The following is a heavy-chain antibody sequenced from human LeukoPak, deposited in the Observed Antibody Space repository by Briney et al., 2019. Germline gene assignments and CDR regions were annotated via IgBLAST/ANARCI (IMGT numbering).Heavy chain of an antibody. V-gene: IGHV4-4*09. CDR3: ARTYYDFWSGYPPPYYMDV. D-gene: IGHD3-3*01. CDR2: IYTSGST. Sequence: SETLSLTCTVSGGSISSYYWSWIRQPPGKGLEWIGYIYTSGSTNYDPSLKSRVTISVDTSKNQFSLKLSSVTAADTAVYYCARTYYDFWSGYPPPYYMDVWGKGTTVTVSS. CDR1: GGSISSYY. J-gene: IGHJ6*03.